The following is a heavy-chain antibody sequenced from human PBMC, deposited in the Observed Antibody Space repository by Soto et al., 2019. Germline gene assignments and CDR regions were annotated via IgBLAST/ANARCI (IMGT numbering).Heavy chain of an antibody. V-gene: IGHV1-69*12. CDR1: GGTFSTYA. CDR2: VIPILGTT. D-gene: IGHD2-2*02. CDR3: ARHAGTYCYTDIDV. J-gene: IGHJ6*02. Sequence: QVQLVQSGAEVKKPGSSVKVSCKASGGTFSTYAISWVRQAPGQGLEWMGGVIPILGTTNNAQKFQGRVTITADESTGTAYMELSSLRSEDTAVYFCARHAGTYCYTDIDVRGHGTTVTVSS.